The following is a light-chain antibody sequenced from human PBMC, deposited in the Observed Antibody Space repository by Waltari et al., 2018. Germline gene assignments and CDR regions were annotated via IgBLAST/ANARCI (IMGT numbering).Light chain of an antibody. CDR1: SSNIGAGYA. CDR3: QSYDSSLSGSVV. J-gene: IGLJ2*01. Sequence: QSVLTQPPSVSGAPGQRVTISCTWRSSNIGAGYAVPWSQQLPGTAPKLLIYGNSNRPSGVPDRFSGSKSGTSASLAITGLQAEDEADYYCQSYDSSLSGSVVFGGGTKLTVL. CDR2: GNS. V-gene: IGLV1-40*01.